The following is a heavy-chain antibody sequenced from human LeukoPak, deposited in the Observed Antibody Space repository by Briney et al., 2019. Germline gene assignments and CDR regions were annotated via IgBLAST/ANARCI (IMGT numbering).Heavy chain of an antibody. CDR3: ARRRATVTSRVAFDI. V-gene: IGHV4-38-2*02. CDR2: IYYSGST. Sequence: SETLSLTCTVSGYSISSGYYWGWIRQPPGKGLEWIGSIYYSGSTYYNPSLKSRVTISVDTSKNQFSLKLSSVTAADTAVYYCARRRATVTSRVAFDIWGQGTMVTVSS. D-gene: IGHD4-17*01. J-gene: IGHJ3*02. CDR1: GYSISSGYY.